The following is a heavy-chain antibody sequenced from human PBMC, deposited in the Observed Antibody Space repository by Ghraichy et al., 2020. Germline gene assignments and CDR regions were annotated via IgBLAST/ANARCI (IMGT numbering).Heavy chain of an antibody. D-gene: IGHD3-9*01. CDR2: MYYSGST. J-gene: IGHJ4*02. Sequence: SETLSLTCTVSGGSISSSSYYWGWIRQPPGKGLEWIGNMYYSGSTYHNPSLKSRVTISVDTPKNQFSMKLTSVTAADTAVYYCARLEYYDILAGYYIPSYFDYWGQGTLVTVSS. CDR3: ARLEYYDILAGYYIPSYFDY. CDR1: GGSISSSSYY. V-gene: IGHV4-39*01.